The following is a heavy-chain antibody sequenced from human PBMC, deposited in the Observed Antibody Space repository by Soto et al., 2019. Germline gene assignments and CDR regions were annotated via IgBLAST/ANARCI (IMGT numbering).Heavy chain of an antibody. V-gene: IGHV3-23*01. D-gene: IGHD6-6*01. CDR2: ISGSGGST. CDR3: AKGDFAWYSSSSGLCDY. J-gene: IGHJ4*02. Sequence: GGSLRLSCAASGFTFSSYAMSWVRQAPGKGLEWVSAISGSGGSTYYADSVKGRFTISRDNSKNTLYLQMNSLRAEDTAVYYCAKGDFAWYSSSSGLCDYWGQGTLVTVSS. CDR1: GFTFSSYA.